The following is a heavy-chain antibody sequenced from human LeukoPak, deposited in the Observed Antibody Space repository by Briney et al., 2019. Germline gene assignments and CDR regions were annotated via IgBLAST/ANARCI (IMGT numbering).Heavy chain of an antibody. CDR1: GGSISSYY. CDR3: ARHKGPRSYYYDSSGYYFQH. D-gene: IGHD3-22*01. CDR2: IYYSGST. J-gene: IGHJ1*01. Sequence: SETLSLTCTVSGGSISSYYWSWIRQPPGKGLEWIGHIYYSGSTIYNPSLKSRVTISVDTSKNQFSLKLSSVTDADTAVYYCARHKGPRSYYYDSSGYYFQHWGQGTLVTVSS. V-gene: IGHV4-59*08.